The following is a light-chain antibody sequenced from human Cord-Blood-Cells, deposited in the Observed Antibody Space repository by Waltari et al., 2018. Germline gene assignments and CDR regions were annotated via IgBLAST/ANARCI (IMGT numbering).Light chain of an antibody. CDR3: CSYAGSSTILV. Sequence: QSALTQPASGSASPGQSITISCTATSSDVGRCNLISWYQQHPGQAPNLMIYVGRERPPGVCNPLPGSKSGNAASLTLSGLQAEDEADYYCCSYAGSSTILVFGGGTKLTVL. CDR2: VGR. J-gene: IGLJ2*01. CDR1: SSDVGRCNL. V-gene: IGLV2-23*03.